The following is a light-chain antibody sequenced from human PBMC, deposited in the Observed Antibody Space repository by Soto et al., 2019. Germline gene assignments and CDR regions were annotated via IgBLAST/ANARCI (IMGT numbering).Light chain of an antibody. J-gene: IGKJ4*01. CDR3: QQHSAWPLT. Sequence: EIVMTQSPATLSVSPGERATLFCRASQSVRSNFLAWYQQKPGQAPSLLIYGASIRATGIPARFSGSGSGTEFTLTINSLQSEDFAVYYCQQHSAWPLTFGGGTKMEIK. CDR1: QSVRSN. CDR2: GAS. V-gene: IGKV3-15*01.